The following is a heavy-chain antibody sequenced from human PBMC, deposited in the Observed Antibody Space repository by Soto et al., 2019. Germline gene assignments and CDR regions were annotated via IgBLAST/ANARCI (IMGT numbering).Heavy chain of an antibody. V-gene: IGHV3-74*01. Sequence: GGSLRLSCAASGFTFNTYWMHWVRQAPEKGLVWVSRINSDGSSTFYADSVKGRFTISRDNAKNTLYLQMNSLRAEDTAVYYCASSLLTPFDYWGQGTLVTVSS. CDR3: ASSLLTPFDY. CDR1: GFTFNTYW. J-gene: IGHJ4*02. CDR2: INSDGSST. D-gene: IGHD7-27*01.